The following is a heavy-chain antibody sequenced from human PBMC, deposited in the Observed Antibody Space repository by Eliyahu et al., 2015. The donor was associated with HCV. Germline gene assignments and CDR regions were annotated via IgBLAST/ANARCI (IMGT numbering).Heavy chain of an antibody. D-gene: IGHD3-10*01. CDR3: ARNVRDIIRGYYYGMDV. J-gene: IGHJ6*02. CDR2: IKXDGSGS. Sequence: EVQLVESGGGLVQTGGSXRLSCAASGFTFSTYWMXWVRQAPGKGXVWVSYIKXDGSGSNYADSXKGRFTISRDNAKNTLYLQMNSLRAEDTAVYYCARNVRDIIRGYYYGMDVWGQGTTVTVSS. V-gene: IGHV3-74*01. CDR1: GFTFSTYW.